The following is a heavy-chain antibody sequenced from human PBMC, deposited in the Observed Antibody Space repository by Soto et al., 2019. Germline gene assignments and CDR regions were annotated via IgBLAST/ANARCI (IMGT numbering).Heavy chain of an antibody. Sequence: ASVKVSCKASGYAFTSYGISCVRQAPGQGLEWMGWISAYNGNTNYAQKLQGRVTMTTDTSTSTAYMELRSLRSDDTAVYYCARYCSSTSCQYYYGMDVWGQGTTVTVSS. D-gene: IGHD2-2*01. J-gene: IGHJ6*02. V-gene: IGHV1-18*04. CDR2: ISAYNGNT. CDR3: ARYCSSTSCQYYYGMDV. CDR1: GYAFTSYG.